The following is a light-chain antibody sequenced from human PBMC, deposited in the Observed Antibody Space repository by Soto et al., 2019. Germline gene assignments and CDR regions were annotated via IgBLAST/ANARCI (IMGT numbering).Light chain of an antibody. CDR1: QTISMW. V-gene: IGKV1-5*03. CDR3: QQYSNLWT. Sequence: DIQMTQSPSTLSGSVGDRFTITCRASQTISMWLAWYQQKPGKAPMLLIYKASYLESGVPSRFSGSGFGTEFTLTISSLQPDDFGTYYCQQYSNLWTFGQGTKVDIK. CDR2: KAS. J-gene: IGKJ1*01.